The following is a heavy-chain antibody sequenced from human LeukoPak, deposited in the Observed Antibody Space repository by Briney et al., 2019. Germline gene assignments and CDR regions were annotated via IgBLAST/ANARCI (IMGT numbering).Heavy chain of an antibody. J-gene: IGHJ4*02. CDR2: IYSGGST. V-gene: IGHV3-66*01. D-gene: IGHD6-19*01. Sequence: PGGSLRLSCAASGFTVSSNYMSWVRQAPGEGLEWVSVIYSGGSTYYADSVKGRFTISRDNSKNTLYLQMNSLRAEDTAVYYCARDSSGWYRFDYWGQGTLVTVSS. CDR1: GFTVSSNY. CDR3: ARDSSGWYRFDY.